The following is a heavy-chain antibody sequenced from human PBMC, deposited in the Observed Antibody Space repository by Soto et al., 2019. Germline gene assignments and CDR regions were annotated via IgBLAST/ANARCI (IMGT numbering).Heavy chain of an antibody. CDR3: AREINYSRYPRVIDF. CDR2: ISSNDGTT. J-gene: IGHJ4*02. Sequence: QVQLAESGGGLVKPGGSPRLSCAASGFTFDNYYMSWIRQAPGKGLEWISYISSNDGTTYYADSLKGRFTISRDNAKNSLYLQMNSLRAEDTAVYYCAREINYSRYPRVIDFWGQGTLVTVSS. D-gene: IGHD1-7*01. CDR1: GFTFDNYY. V-gene: IGHV3-11*01.